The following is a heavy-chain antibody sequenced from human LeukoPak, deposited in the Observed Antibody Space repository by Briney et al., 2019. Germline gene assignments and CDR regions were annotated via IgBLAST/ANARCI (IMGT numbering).Heavy chain of an antibody. CDR3: AKGPSAIAAAAEWFDP. CDR1: GFTFSIYA. Sequence: GGSLRLSCAASGFTFSIYAMSCVRQAPGKGLEWVSAISGSGGSTYYADSVKGRFTISRDNSKNTLYLQMNSLRAEDTAVYYCAKGPSAIAAAAEWFDPWGEGNLVTVSS. CDR2: ISGSGGST. V-gene: IGHV3-23*01. J-gene: IGHJ5*02. D-gene: IGHD6-13*01.